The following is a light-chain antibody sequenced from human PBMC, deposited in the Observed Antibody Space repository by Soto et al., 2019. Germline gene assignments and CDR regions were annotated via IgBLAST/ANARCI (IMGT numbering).Light chain of an antibody. CDR2: DVS. CDR1: SSDVGGYNY. J-gene: IGLJ1*01. CDR3: SSYTSSSTLAV. V-gene: IGLV2-14*01. Sequence: QSVLTQPASVSGSPGQSITTSCTGTSSDVGGYNYVSWYQQHPGKAPKLMIYDVSNRPSGVSNRFSGSKSGNTASLTISGLQAEDEADYYCSSYTSSSTLAVFGTGTKVTVL.